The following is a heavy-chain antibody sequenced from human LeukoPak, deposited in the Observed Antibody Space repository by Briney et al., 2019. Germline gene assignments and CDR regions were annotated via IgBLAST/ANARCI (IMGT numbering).Heavy chain of an antibody. CDR3: ARPPLEDYYDSSGYSLGY. D-gene: IGHD3-22*01. CDR1: GFTFSSYS. V-gene: IGHV3-21*01. Sequence: GGSLRLSCAASGFTFSSYSMNWVRQAPGKGLEWVSSISSSSSYIYYADSVKGRFTISRDNAKNSLYLQMNSLRAEDTAVYYCARPPLEDYYDSSGYSLGYWGQGTLVTVSS. J-gene: IGHJ4*02. CDR2: ISSSSSYI.